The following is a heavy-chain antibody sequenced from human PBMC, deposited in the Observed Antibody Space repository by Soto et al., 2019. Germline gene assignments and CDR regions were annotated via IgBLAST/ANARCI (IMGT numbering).Heavy chain of an antibody. V-gene: IGHV4-39*01. CDR1: GGSISSGGYF. J-gene: IGHJ3*02. CDR2: IYYSGST. CDR3: ARHRGLQQVAFDI. Sequence: SETLSLTCTVSGGSISSGGYFWGWIRQPPGKGLEWIGSIYYSGSTYYNPSLKSRVTISVDTSKNQFSLKLSSVTAADTAVYYCARHRGLQQVAFDIWGQGTMVTVSS. D-gene: IGHD3-10*01.